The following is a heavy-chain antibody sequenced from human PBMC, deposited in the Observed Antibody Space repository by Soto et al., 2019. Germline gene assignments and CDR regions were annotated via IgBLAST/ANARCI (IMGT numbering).Heavy chain of an antibody. Sequence: SETLSLTCAVYGGSFSGYYWSWIRQPPGKGLEWIGEINHSGSTNYNPSLKSRVTISVDTSKNQFSLKLSSVTAADTAVYYCARDHILTGYYSNFDYWGQGTLVTVSS. CDR2: INHSGST. D-gene: IGHD3-9*01. CDR3: ARDHILTGYYSNFDY. V-gene: IGHV4-34*01. J-gene: IGHJ4*02. CDR1: GGSFSGYY.